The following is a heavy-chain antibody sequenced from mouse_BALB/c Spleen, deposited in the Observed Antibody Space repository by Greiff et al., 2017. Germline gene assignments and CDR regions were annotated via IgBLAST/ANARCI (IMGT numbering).Heavy chain of an antibody. CDR1: GFSLTSYG. Sequence: VQLEESGPGLVQPSQSLSITCTASGFSLTSYGVHWVRQSPGKGLEWLGVIWSGGSTDYNASFISRMSISKDNSKSQVFYKMNSMQANDTAIYYCARNRLFYAMDYWGQGTSVTVSS. V-gene: IGHV2-2*02. D-gene: IGHD3-2*02. CDR2: IWSGGST. J-gene: IGHJ4*01. CDR3: ARNRLFYAMDY.